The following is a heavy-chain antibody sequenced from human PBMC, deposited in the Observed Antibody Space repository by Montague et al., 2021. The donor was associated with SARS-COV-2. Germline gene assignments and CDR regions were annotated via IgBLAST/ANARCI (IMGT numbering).Heavy chain of an antibody. CDR3: ARAQNTCFIANCVNYFDV. Sequence: SETLSLTCTVSGVSISSGDYSWNWIRQSPGKGLEWIGRIYTRGSTKYNPSLKTRVSLSLDTPKNHFSLHLSSVTAADTAIYFCARAQNTCFIANCVNYFDVWGLGALVTVSS. V-gene: IGHV4-61*03. J-gene: IGHJ4*02. CDR1: GVSISSGDYS. D-gene: IGHD1-1*01. CDR2: IYTRGST.